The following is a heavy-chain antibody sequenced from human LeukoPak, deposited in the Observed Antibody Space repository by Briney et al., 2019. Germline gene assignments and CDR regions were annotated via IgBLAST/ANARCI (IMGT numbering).Heavy chain of an antibody. J-gene: IGHJ4*02. V-gene: IGHV3-49*04. CDR3: TREPVVLWLGESIDY. D-gene: IGHD3-10*01. CDR1: GFTFGDYA. CDR2: IRSKAYGGTT. Sequence: GRSLRLSCTASGFTFGDYAMSWVRQAPGKGLEWVGFIRSKAYGGTTEYAASVKGRFTISRDDSKSIAYLQMNSLKTEDTAVYYCTREPVVLWLGESIDYWGQGTLVTVSS.